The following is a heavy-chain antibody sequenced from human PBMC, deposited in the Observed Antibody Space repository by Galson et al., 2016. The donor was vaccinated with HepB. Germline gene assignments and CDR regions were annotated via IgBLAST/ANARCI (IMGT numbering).Heavy chain of an antibody. Sequence: SLRLSCAASGLTVSRSYMSWVRQAPGKGLEWVSIVHSGGRTYYSDSVKGRFTVSRDTSKNTLYLQMNSLRADDTAVYYCARGYAAYGDPARYYYFEKDVWGQGTTVTVSS. CDR2: VHSGGRT. CDR3: ARGYAAYGDPARYYYFEKDV. CDR1: GLTVSRSY. D-gene: IGHD4-17*01. J-gene: IGHJ6*02. V-gene: IGHV3-66*01.